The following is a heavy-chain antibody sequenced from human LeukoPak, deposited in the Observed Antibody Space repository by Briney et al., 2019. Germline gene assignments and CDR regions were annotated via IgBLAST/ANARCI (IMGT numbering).Heavy chain of an antibody. J-gene: IGHJ6*03. CDR1: GFTFDDYA. V-gene: IGHV3-9*03. D-gene: IGHD3-10*01. CDR3: AKDIEGSGSTMVMDV. Sequence: PGRSLRLSCAASGFTFDDYAMHWVRQAPGKGLEWVSGISWNSGSIGYADFVKGRFTISRDNAKNSLYLQMNSLRAEDMALYYCAKDIEGSGSTMVMDVWGKGTTVTISS. CDR2: ISWNSGSI.